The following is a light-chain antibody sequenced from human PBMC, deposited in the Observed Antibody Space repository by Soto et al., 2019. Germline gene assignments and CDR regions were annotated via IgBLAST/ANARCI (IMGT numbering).Light chain of an antibody. J-gene: IGLJ1*01. V-gene: IGLV1-44*01. CDR2: SNT. Sequence: QSLLTQPPSASGTPGQRVSISCSGGSSNIGRNTVNWYQQVPGTAPKLLIYSNTQRPSGVPDRLSGSKSGTSASLAISGLQSEDEADYYCEAWDDSLNGRVFGTGTKVTVL. CDR3: EAWDDSLNGRV. CDR1: SSNIGRNT.